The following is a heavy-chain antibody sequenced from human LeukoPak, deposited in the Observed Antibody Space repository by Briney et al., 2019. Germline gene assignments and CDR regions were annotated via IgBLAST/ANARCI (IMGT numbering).Heavy chain of an antibody. CDR2: INPKTGVT. V-gene: IGHV1-2*02. J-gene: IGHJ4*02. D-gene: IGHD1-26*01. CDR1: GYTFTDYY. CDR3: ARDLAMYSPDLDY. Sequence: GASVKVSCKASGYTFTDYYLHWVRQAPGHGLEWMGWINPKTGVTKYAQNFQGRVTMTRDTSISTAYMEVSRLRSDDTAVFYCARDLAMYSPDLDYWGRGTLVTVSS.